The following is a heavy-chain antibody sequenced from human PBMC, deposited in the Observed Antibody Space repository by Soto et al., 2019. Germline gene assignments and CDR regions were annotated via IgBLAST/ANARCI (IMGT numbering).Heavy chain of an antibody. D-gene: IGHD2-15*01. CDR3: ARGRPRILPGFDY. Sequence: SETLSLTCTVSGGSISSGGYYWSWIRQHPGKGLEWIGYIYYSGSTYYNPSLKSRVTISVDTSKNQFSLKLSSVTAADTAVYYCARGRPRILPGFDYWGQGTLVTVSS. CDR1: GGSISSGGYY. J-gene: IGHJ4*02. CDR2: IYYSGST. V-gene: IGHV4-31*02.